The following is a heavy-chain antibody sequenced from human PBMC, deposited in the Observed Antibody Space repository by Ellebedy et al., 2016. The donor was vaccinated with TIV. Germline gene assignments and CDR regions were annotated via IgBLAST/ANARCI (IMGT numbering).Heavy chain of an antibody. Sequence: ASVKVSCKGSGYSFTSYWIGWVRQMPGKGLEWMGIIYPGDSDTRYSPSFQGQVTISADKSISTAYLQWSSLKASDSAMYYCARAGYSGYEGDYWGQGTLVIVSS. CDR1: GYSFTSYW. D-gene: IGHD5-12*01. J-gene: IGHJ4*02. CDR3: ARAGYSGYEGDY. CDR2: IYPGDSDT. V-gene: IGHV5-51*01.